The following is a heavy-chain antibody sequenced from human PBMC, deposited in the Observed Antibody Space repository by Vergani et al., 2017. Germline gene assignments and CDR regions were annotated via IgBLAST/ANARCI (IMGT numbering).Heavy chain of an antibody. CDR3: ARGWRGKTTGYYYYYMDV. D-gene: IGHD1-1*01. CDR1: GFTFDDYA. V-gene: IGHV3-66*01. Sequence: EVQLVESGGGLVQPGRSLRLSCAASGFTFDDYAMHWVRQAPGKGLEWVSVIYGGGSTYYADSVKGRFTISRDNSKNTLYLQMNSLRAEDTAVYYCARGWRGKTTGYYYYYMDVWGKGTTVTVSS. CDR2: IYGGGST. J-gene: IGHJ6*03.